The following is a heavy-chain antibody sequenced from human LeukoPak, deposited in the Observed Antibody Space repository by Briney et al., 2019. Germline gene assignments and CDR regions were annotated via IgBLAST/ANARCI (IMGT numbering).Heavy chain of an antibody. CDR2: ISGNNGNT. CDR1: GYTFTSYG. Sequence: GASVQVSCKASGYTFTSYGINWVRQAPGQGREWMGWISGNNGNTNYAQKFQGRVTLTTDTSTSTAYMELRSLRSDDTAVYYCVRDGRGEAGVNYWGQGTQVTVSS. D-gene: IGHD3-10*01. V-gene: IGHV1-18*01. J-gene: IGHJ4*02. CDR3: VRDGRGEAGVNY.